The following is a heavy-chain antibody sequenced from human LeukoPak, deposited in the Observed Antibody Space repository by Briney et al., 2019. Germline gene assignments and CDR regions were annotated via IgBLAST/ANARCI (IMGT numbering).Heavy chain of an antibody. J-gene: IGHJ4*02. V-gene: IGHV3-33*01. Sequence: GRSLRLSCAASGFTFSSYGMHWVRQAPGKGLEWVAVIWYDGSNKYYADSVKGRFTISRDDSKNTLYLQTNSLRAEDTAVYYCARAPYSSGWYLRYYFDYWGQGTLVTVSS. CDR1: GFTFSSYG. D-gene: IGHD6-19*01. CDR3: ARAPYSSGWYLRYYFDY. CDR2: IWYDGSNK.